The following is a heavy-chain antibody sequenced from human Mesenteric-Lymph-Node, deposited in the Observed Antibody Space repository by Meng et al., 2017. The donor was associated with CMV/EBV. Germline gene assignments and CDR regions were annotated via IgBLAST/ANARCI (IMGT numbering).Heavy chain of an antibody. J-gene: IGHJ5*02. V-gene: IGHV3-74*01. CDR2: FKYDGTSR. CDR3: TRSDWFDR. CDR1: GFMLSGSW. Sequence: LCLPCTVSGFMLSGSWMHWVRQPPGKGLVWVSRFKYDGTSRTYADFVKGRFTMSRDNAKRTLYLQLNSLRAEDTAVYYCTRSDWFDRWGQGTLVTVSS.